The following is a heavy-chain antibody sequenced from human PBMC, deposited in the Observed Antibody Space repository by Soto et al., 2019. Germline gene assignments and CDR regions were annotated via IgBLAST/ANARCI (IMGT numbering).Heavy chain of an antibody. V-gene: IGHV3-23*01. D-gene: IGHD3-22*01. CDR2: ISGSGGST. CDR3: AKSPGMYYYDSSGYYHYDY. CDR1: GFTFRSYA. Sequence: GGSLRLSFEASGFTFRSYAMRWVRQAPGKGLEWVSSISGSGGSTYYADSVKGRFTISRDNSKNTLYLQMNSLRAEDTAVYYCAKSPGMYYYDSSGYYHYDYWGQGT. J-gene: IGHJ4*02.